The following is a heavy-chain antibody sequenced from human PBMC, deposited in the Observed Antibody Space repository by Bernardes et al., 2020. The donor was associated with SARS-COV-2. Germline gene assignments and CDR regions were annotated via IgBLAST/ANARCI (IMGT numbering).Heavy chain of an antibody. CDR2: INHSGST. V-gene: IGHV4-34*01. D-gene: IGHD2-15*01. Sequence: SETLSLTCAVYGGSFSGYYWSWIRQPPGKGLEWIGEINHSGSTNYNPSLKSRVTISVDTSKNQFSLKLSSVTAADTAVYYCARGRYCSGGSCYFGAFDIWGQGTMVTVSS. CDR3: ARGRYCSGGSCYFGAFDI. J-gene: IGHJ3*02. CDR1: GGSFSGYY.